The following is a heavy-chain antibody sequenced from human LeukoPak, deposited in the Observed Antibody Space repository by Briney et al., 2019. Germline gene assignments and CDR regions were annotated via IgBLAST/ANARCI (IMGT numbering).Heavy chain of an antibody. V-gene: IGHV3-30-3*01. J-gene: IGHJ4*02. CDR3: ARGRYSSSWYNSYYFDY. CDR2: ISYDGSNK. D-gene: IGHD6-13*01. CDR1: GFTFSSYA. Sequence: GGSLRLSCADSGFTFSSYAMHWVRQAPGKGLEWVAVISYDGSNKYYADSVKGRFTISRDNSKNTLYLQMNSLRAEDTAVYYCARGRYSSSWYNSYYFDYWGQGTLVTVSS.